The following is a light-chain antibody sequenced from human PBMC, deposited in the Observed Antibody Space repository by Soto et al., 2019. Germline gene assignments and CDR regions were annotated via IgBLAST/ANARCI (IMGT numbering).Light chain of an antibody. CDR3: QQYNSYLFT. CDR1: QSISSW. CDR2: KAS. V-gene: IGKV1-5*03. Sequence: DIQMTQSPSTLSASAGDRVTITCRASQSISSWLAWYQQKPGKVPKLLIYKASSLESGVPSRFSGSGSGTEFTLTISSLQPDDFATYYCQQYNSYLFTFGPGTKVDIK. J-gene: IGKJ3*01.